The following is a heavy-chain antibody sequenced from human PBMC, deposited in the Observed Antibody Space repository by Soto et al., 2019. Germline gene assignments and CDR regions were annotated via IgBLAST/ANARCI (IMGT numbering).Heavy chain of an antibody. J-gene: IGHJ4*02. CDR3: ARQLAYCGGDCYTEPIDY. CDR1: GYTFTKYY. CDR2: INPNTGGT. D-gene: IGHD2-21*02. V-gene: IGHV1-2*06. Sequence: SVKVSCKASGYTFTKYYVLWVRQAPGQGLEWVGRINPNTGGTNYAQKFQDRVTMTRDTSITTAYMELSRLRSDDTAVYYCARQLAYCGGDCYTEPIDYWGQGTQVTVSS.